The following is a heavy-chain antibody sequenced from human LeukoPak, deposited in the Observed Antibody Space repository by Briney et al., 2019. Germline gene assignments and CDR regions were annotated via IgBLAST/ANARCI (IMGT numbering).Heavy chain of an antibody. CDR2: ISYDGSNK. CDR3: AKKHDYGDYVAWFDP. J-gene: IGHJ5*02. D-gene: IGHD4-17*01. Sequence: GGSLRLSCAASGFTFSSYGMHWVRQAPGKGLEWVAVISYDGSNKYYADSVKGRFTISRDNSKNTLYLQMNSLRAEDTAVYYCAKKHDYGDYVAWFDPWGQGTLVTVSS. V-gene: IGHV3-30*18. CDR1: GFTFSSYG.